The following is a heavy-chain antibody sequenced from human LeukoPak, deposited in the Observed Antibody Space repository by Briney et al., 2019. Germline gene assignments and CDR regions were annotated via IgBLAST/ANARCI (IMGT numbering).Heavy chain of an antibody. J-gene: IGHJ3*02. CDR3: ARDLNAGYYDSTGAFDI. D-gene: IGHD3-22*01. V-gene: IGHV3-21*01. Sequence: GGSLRLSCAASGFTFSSYGMDWVRQAPGKGLEWVSSISSSSSYIYYADSVKGRFTISRDNAKNSLYLQMNSLRAEDTAVYYCARDLNAGYYDSTGAFDIWGQGTMVTVSS. CDR2: ISSSSSYI. CDR1: GFTFSSYG.